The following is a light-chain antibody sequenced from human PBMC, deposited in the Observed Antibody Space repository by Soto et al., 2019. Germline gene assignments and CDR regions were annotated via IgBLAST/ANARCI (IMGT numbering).Light chain of an antibody. J-gene: IGKJ2*01. V-gene: IGKV1-8*01. Sequence: AIRMTQSPSSLSASTRDRVTITCRASQGISSFLAWCQQKPGKAPKVLIYATSTLQSGVPSRFGGGGSGTDFTLTISCLQPEDFATYYCLQDYNYPYTFGQGTKLEIK. CDR1: QGISSF. CDR2: ATS. CDR3: LQDYNYPYT.